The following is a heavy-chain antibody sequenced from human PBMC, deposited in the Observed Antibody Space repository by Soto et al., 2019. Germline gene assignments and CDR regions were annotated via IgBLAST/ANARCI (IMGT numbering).Heavy chain of an antibody. Sequence: EVQLVESGGGLVQPGGSLRLSCAASGFTFSDHYMDWVRQAPGKGLEWVGLIRDKANSYTTEYAASVRGRLTISGDESKNSVYLQMNRLKTEDTAVYYCARRPGSGRSVDYWGQGTLVTVSS. D-gene: IGHD3-10*01. CDR2: IRDKANSYTT. CDR3: ARRPGSGRSVDY. CDR1: GFTFSDHY. J-gene: IGHJ4*02. V-gene: IGHV3-72*01.